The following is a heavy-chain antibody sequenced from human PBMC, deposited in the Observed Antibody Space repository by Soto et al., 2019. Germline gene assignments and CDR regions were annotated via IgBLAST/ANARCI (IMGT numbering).Heavy chain of an antibody. CDR3: ARGKFYAFDI. J-gene: IGHJ3*02. CDR1: GVSISIPNW. V-gene: IGHV4-4*02. CDR2: IDHSGTT. Sequence: PSETLSLTCAVSGVSISIPNWWAWVRQAPGKGLEWIGEIDHSGTTNYNPSLNSRVTISLDRSKNQFSLRLSSVAAADTAVYFCARGKFYAFDIWGQGPMVTVSS.